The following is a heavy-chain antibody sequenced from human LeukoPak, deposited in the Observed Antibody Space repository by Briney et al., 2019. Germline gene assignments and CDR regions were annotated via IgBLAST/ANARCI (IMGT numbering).Heavy chain of an antibody. V-gene: IGHV1-18*01. CDR3: ARDSAAGTNYFDY. J-gene: IGHJ4*02. CDR1: GYTFTSYG. D-gene: IGHD6-19*01. Sequence: GASVKVSCKASGYTFTSYGISWVRQAPGQGLEWMGYISAYNGNTNYPKGLQGRVTMTTDTSTGTAYMELRSLRSDDTAVYYCARDSAAGTNYFDYWGQGTLVTVSS. CDR2: ISAYNGNT.